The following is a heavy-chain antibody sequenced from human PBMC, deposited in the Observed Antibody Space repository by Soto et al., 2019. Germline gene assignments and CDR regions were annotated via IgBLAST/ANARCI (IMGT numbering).Heavy chain of an antibody. CDR3: AKAGLLYESSGWIGY. Sequence: EVQLLESGGGLVQPGGSLRLSCAASGFTFSSYAMSWVRQAPGKGLEWVSSISGSGGSTYYADSVKGRFTISRDNSKNTLYLQMNSLRAEDTAVYYCAKAGLLYESSGWIGYWGQGTLVTVSS. D-gene: IGHD3-22*01. CDR1: GFTFSSYA. J-gene: IGHJ4*02. V-gene: IGHV3-23*01. CDR2: ISGSGGST.